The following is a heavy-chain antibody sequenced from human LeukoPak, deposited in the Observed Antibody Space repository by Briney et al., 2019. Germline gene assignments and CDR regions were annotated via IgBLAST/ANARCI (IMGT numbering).Heavy chain of an antibody. V-gene: IGHV1-2*02. CDR2: INPNSGVT. CDR1: GYTFAGYH. Sequence: ASVKVSCKASGYTFAGYHIHWVRQAPGQGLEWMGWINPNSGVTNYAQKFQGRVTMTRDTSISTAYMELSWLKSDDTAVYFCARQSSGFFVSDYWGQGTLVTVSS. CDR3: ARQSSGFFVSDY. D-gene: IGHD6-25*01. J-gene: IGHJ4*02.